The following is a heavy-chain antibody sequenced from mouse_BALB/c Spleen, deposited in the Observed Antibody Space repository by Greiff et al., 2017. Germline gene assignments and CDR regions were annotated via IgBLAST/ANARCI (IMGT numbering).Heavy chain of an antibody. J-gene: IGHJ4*01. CDR1: GFTFSSYG. V-gene: IGHV5-6*01. CDR3: ARKEAGVYAMDY. CDR2: ISSGGSYT. Sequence: EVQVVESGGDLVKPGGSLKLSCAASGFTFSSYGMSWVRQTPDKRLEWVATISSGGSYTYYPDSVKGRFTISRDNAKNTLYLQMSSLKSEDTAMYYCARKEAGVYAMDYWGQGTSVTVSS.